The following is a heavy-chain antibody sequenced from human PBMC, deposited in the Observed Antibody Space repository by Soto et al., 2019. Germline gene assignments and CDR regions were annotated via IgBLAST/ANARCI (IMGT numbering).Heavy chain of an antibody. J-gene: IGHJ4*02. D-gene: IGHD3-16*02. CDR2: IKSKTDGGTR. CDR3: TTSIMINFGRVTVHFDY. V-gene: IGHV3-15*01. CDR1: GFTFSNAW. Sequence: GGSLRLSCAASGFTFSNAWMNWVRQAPGKGLEWVGRIKSKTDGGTRAYAAPVKGRFTISRDDSKNMLYLQMNSLKTEDTAVDYCTTSIMINFGRVTVHFDYWGQGXLLTVSS.